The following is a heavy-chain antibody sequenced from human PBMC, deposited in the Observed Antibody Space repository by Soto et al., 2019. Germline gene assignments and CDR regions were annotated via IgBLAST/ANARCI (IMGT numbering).Heavy chain of an antibody. D-gene: IGHD3-22*01. J-gene: IGHJ3*02. V-gene: IGHV1-69*12. CDR2: IIPIFGTA. CDR3: ARGFRTEDSSGYYGDAFDI. CDR1: GGTFSSYA. Sequence: QVQLVQSGAEVKKPGSSVKVSCKASGGTFSSYAISWVRQAPGQGLEWMGGIIPIFGTANYAQKFQGRVTITADGPTSTAYRELSSMRSEDTAVYYCARGFRTEDSSGYYGDAFDIWGQGTMVTVSS.